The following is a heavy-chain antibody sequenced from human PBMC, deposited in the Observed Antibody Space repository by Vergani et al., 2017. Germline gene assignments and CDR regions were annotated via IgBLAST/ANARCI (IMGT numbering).Heavy chain of an antibody. J-gene: IGHJ6*03. V-gene: IGHV4-59*01. CDR1: GSSISSYY. Sequence: QVQLQESGPGLVKPSETLSLTCTVSGSSISSYYWSWIRQPPGKGLEWIGYIYYSGSTNYNPSLKSRVTISVDTSKNQFSLKLSSVTAADTAVYYCARVVVVPAAIHYYYYYYMDVGGKGTTVTVSS. CDR3: ARVVVVPAAIHYYYYYYMDV. D-gene: IGHD2-2*01. CDR2: IYYSGST.